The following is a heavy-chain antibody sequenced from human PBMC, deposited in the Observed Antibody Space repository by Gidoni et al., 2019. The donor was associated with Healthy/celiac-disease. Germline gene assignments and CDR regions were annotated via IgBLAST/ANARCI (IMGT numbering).Heavy chain of an antibody. CDR3: ARDSGSYSYYYYGMDV. V-gene: IGHV1-69*08. J-gene: IGHJ6*02. CDR1: GGTFSSYT. D-gene: IGHD1-26*01. Sequence: QVQLVQSGAEGKKPGSSVKVSCRASGGTFSSYTIRWVRQAPGHGLEVMGRFIPIIGIANYEQKFKGRVTLTADKSTSTAYMELSSLRSEDTAVYYCARDSGSYSYYYYGMDVWGQGTTVTVSS. CDR2: FIPIIGIA.